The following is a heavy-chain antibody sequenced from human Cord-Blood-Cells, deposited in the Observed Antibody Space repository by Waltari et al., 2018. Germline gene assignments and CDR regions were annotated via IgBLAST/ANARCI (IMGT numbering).Heavy chain of an antibody. CDR2: INHSGST. J-gene: IGHJ4*02. V-gene: IGHV4-34*01. Sequence: QVQLQQWGAGLLKPSETLSLTCAVYGGSVSGYYGSWLRQPPGKGLEWIGEINHSGSTNYNPSLKSRVTISVDTSKNQFSLKLSSVTAADTAVYYCARLYCSSTSCNFDYWGQGTLVTVSS. CDR1: GGSVSGYY. D-gene: IGHD2-2*01. CDR3: ARLYCSSTSCNFDY.